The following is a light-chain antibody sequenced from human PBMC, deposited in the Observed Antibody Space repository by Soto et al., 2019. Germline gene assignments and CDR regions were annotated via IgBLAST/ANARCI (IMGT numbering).Light chain of an antibody. CDR2: GAS. CDR3: LQLYNFSWT. J-gene: IGKJ1*01. Sequence: EIVLTQSPGTLSLSPGERATLSCRASQSVSNNYLAWYQHKPGQTPRLLIYGASTRATGIPARFSGSGSGTDFTLTISRLQPEDFATYYCLQLYNFSWTFGQGTKVDIK. CDR1: QSVSNNY. V-gene: IGKV3D-7*01.